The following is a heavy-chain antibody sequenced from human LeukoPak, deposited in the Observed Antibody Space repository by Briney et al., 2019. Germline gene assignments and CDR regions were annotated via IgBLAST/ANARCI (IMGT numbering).Heavy chain of an antibody. Sequence: SETLSLTCTVSGGSISSYYWSWIRQPPGGGLEWSGYIYYSGSTNYNPSLKSRVTISVDTSKNQFSLKLSSVTAADTAVYYCAREIAAADFNWFDPWGQGTLVTVSS. D-gene: IGHD6-13*01. J-gene: IGHJ5*02. CDR2: IYYSGST. V-gene: IGHV4-59*01. CDR3: AREIAAADFNWFDP. CDR1: GGSISSYY.